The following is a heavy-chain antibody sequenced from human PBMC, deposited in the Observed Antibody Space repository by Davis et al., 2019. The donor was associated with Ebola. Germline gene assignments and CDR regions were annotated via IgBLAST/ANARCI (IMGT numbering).Heavy chain of an antibody. CDR3: ARVPARGDSYGQGY. CDR2: INPNSGGT. CDR1: GFPFTDYF. D-gene: IGHD3-10*01. V-gene: IGHV1-2*06. Sequence: ASVKVSCKASGFPFTDYFMHWVRQAPGQGLEWMGRINPNSGGTNYARKFQGRVTMTRDTSISTAYLELASLRSDDTTVYYCARVPARGDSYGQGYWGQGTLVTVSS. J-gene: IGHJ4*02.